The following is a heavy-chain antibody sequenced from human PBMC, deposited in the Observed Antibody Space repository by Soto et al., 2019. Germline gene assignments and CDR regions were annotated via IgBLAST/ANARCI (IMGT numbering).Heavy chain of an antibody. CDR3: AKALPTFLWFGGPSACFDY. D-gene: IGHD3-10*01. Sequence: GGSLRLSCAASGFTFSSYAMSWVRQAPGKGLEWVSAISGSGGSTYYADSVKGRFTISRDNSKNTLYLQMNSLRAEDTAVYYCAKALPTFLWFGGPSACFDYWGQATLGT. CDR1: GFTFSSYA. V-gene: IGHV3-23*01. J-gene: IGHJ4*02. CDR2: ISGSGGST.